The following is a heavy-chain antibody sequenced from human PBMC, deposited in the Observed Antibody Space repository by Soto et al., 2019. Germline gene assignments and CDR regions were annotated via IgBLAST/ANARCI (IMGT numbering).Heavy chain of an antibody. CDR3: ARDGKTNIAAAGTHVDV. Sequence: ASVKVSCKASGYTFTSYYMHWVRQAPGQGLEWMGIINPSGGSTSYAQKFQGRVTMTRDTSTSTVYMELSSLRSEDTAVYYCARDGKTNIAAAGTHVDVWGQGTTVTVSS. CDR1: GYTFTSYY. D-gene: IGHD6-13*01. CDR2: INPSGGST. V-gene: IGHV1-46*03. J-gene: IGHJ6*02.